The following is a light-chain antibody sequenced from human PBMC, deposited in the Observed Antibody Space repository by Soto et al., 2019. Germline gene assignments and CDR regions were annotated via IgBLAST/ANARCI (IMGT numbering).Light chain of an antibody. J-gene: IGKJ4*01. CDR3: QQYNSWPLT. CDR1: HSLTSR. Sequence: EIVMTQFPAALSVSPGERATLSCRASHSLTSRLTWYQHKPGQAPRLLIYGASTRATGVPARFSGSGSGTEFTLTISSLQSEDFAVYFCQQYNSWPLTFGGGTKVEIK. V-gene: IGKV3-15*01. CDR2: GAS.